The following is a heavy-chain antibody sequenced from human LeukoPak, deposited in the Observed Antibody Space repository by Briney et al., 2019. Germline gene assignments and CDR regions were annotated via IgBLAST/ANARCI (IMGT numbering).Heavy chain of an antibody. CDR2: ISRSSSTI. V-gene: IGHV3-48*01. CDR3: ARSLKGGDDYDFWSGYYQAEEFDP. J-gene: IGHJ5*02. CDR1: GFTFSSYC. Sequence: GGSLRLSCAASGFTFSSYCMNWVRQAPGKGLEWVSYISRSSSTIYYADSVRGRFTISRDNAKNSLYLQMNSLRAEDTAVYYCARSLKGGDDYDFWSGYYQAEEFDPWGQGTLVTVSS. D-gene: IGHD3-3*01.